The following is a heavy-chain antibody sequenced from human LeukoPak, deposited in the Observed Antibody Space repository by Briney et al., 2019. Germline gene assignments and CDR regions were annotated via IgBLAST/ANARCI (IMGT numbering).Heavy chain of an antibody. CDR3: AREAVLGGWFDP. Sequence: PSESLSLTCTVSGGSISSSSYYWGWIRQPPGKGLEWIGSIYYSGSTYYNPSLKSRVTISVDMSKNQVSLKLSSVTAADTAVYYCAREAVLGGWFDPWGQGTLVTVSS. V-gene: IGHV4-39*07. D-gene: IGHD3-3*02. CDR2: IYYSGST. CDR1: GGSISSSSYY. J-gene: IGHJ5*02.